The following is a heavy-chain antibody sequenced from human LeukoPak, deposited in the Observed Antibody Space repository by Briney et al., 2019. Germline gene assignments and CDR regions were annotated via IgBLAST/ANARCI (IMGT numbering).Heavy chain of an antibody. CDR1: GFTFGSYS. J-gene: IGHJ4*02. Sequence: GGSLRLSCAASGFTFGSYSIIWVHQSPAKGLEWVSSISSGSDYIHYADSVRGRFTISRDNAKSSVFLQMNSLRAEDSAVYYCARDAGRRVGSITTAFDYWGPGTLVTVS. CDR2: ISSGSDYI. CDR3: ARDAGRRVGSITTAFDY. D-gene: IGHD1-26*01. V-gene: IGHV3-21*06.